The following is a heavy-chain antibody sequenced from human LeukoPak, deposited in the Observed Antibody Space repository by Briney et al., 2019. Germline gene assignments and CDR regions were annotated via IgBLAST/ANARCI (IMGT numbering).Heavy chain of an antibody. D-gene: IGHD4-11*01. Sequence: GGSLRLSCAASGFTFSSYAMSWVRQAPGKGLEWVSAISGSGGSTYYADSVKGRFTISRDNSKNTLYLQMNSLRAEDTAVYYCAKDSAVSFTVKLLDRWGLPSSRSYFDYWGQGTLVTVSS. CDR3: AKDSAVSFTVKLLDRWGLPSSRSYFDY. V-gene: IGHV3-23*01. CDR2: ISGSGGST. CDR1: GFTFSSYA. J-gene: IGHJ4*02.